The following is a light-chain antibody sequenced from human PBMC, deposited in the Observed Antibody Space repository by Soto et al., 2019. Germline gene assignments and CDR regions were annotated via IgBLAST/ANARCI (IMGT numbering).Light chain of an antibody. V-gene: IGKV3-15*01. J-gene: IGKJ3*01. Sequence: EVVMTQSPATLSVSPGERVTLSCRASESVHRNLAWYQQKPCQGPSLLIYYASTRATGVPARFTGSGSGTEFTLTISSLQSEDFGVYHCQHSSNWPPTFGPGTKVEIK. CDR1: ESVHRN. CDR3: QHSSNWPPT. CDR2: YAS.